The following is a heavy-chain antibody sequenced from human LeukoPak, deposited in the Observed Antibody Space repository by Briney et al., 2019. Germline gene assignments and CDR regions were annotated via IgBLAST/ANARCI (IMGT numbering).Heavy chain of an antibody. Sequence: SETLSLTCTVSGGSMRSNYWSLTRQPPGKGLEWIGNIYYSGSTNYNPSLKSRVTISVDTSKNQFSLKLSSVTAADTAVYYCARDPDYSNDYWGQGTLVTVSS. CDR3: ARDPDYSNDY. CDR2: IYYSGST. CDR1: GGSMRSNY. J-gene: IGHJ4*02. D-gene: IGHD4-11*01. V-gene: IGHV4-4*08.